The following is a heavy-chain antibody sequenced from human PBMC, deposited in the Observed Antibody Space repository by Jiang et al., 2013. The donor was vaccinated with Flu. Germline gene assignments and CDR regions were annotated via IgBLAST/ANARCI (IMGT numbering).Heavy chain of an antibody. J-gene: IGHJ3*02. D-gene: IGHD3-10*01. CDR2: IYYSGST. Sequence: GLVKPSETLSLTCTVSGGSISSSSYYWGWIRQPPGKGLEWIGSIYYSGSTYYNPSLKSRVTISADTSKNQFSLKLSPVTAADTAVYYCARQKDYYGSGSYQGAFDIWGQGTMVTVSS. V-gene: IGHV4-39*01. CDR1: GGSISSSSYY. CDR3: ARQKDYYGSGSYQGAFDI.